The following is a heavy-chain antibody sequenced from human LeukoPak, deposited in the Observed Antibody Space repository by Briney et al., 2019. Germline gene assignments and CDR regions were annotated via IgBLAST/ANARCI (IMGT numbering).Heavy chain of an antibody. CDR3: ARGRRLGATDPFDY. V-gene: IGHV4-59*01. CDR1: GGSISSYY. J-gene: IGHJ4*02. CDR2: IYYSGST. D-gene: IGHD1-26*01. Sequence: SETLSLTCTVSGGSISSYYWSWIRQPPGKGLEWIGYIYYSGSTNFNPPLKSRVTISVDTSKNQFSLKLSSVTAADTAVYYCARGRRLGATDPFDYWGQGTLVTVSS.